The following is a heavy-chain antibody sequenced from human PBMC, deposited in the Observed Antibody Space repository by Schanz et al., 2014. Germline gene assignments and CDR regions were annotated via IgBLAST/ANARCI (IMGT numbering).Heavy chain of an antibody. CDR1: GFTFDHYA. CDR3: AKGGFTSPFDP. J-gene: IGHJ5*02. D-gene: IGHD2-2*01. Sequence: EVWLVESGGGLAQPGGSLRLSCAASGFTFDHYAMNWVRQAPGKGLEWVSLVRHDGESRYYADSVKGRFTISRDNSKNMVYLQMNSLTVEDTAVYYCAKGGFTSPFDPWGQGTLVIVSS. V-gene: IGHV3-23*04. CDR2: VRHDGESR.